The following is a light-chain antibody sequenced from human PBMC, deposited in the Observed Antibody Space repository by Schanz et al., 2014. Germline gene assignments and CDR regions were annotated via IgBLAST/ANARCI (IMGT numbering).Light chain of an antibody. J-gene: IGKJ3*01. CDR3: QQYGSSPEFT. V-gene: IGKV3-20*01. Sequence: EIVLTQSPGTLSLSPGERATLSCRASQSVSSSYLAWYQQKPGQAPRLLIYGASSRATGIPDRFSGSGSGTDCTLCISRLEAEDFAVYYCQQYGSSPEFTFGPGTKVDIK. CDR1: QSVSSSY. CDR2: GAS.